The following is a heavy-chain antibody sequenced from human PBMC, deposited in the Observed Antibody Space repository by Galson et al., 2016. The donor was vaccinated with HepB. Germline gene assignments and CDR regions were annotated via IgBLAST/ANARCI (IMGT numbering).Heavy chain of an antibody. J-gene: IGHJ6*04. CDR2: LYYGGIT. D-gene: IGHD2-2*01. CDR3: ARDRQPFLGSSFGMDV. Sequence: LVKPSETLSLTCTVSGGSINSGGYYWNWVRQHPGKGLEWIGYLYYGGITYYTPSLKSRVIISVDTSKNQLSLKLSSVTAADTAVYYCARDRQPFLGSSFGMDVWGKGTTVTVSS. V-gene: IGHV4-31*03. CDR1: GGSINSGGYY.